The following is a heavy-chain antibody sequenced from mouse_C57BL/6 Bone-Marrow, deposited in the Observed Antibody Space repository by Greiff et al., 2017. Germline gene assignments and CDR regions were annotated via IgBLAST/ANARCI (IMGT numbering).Heavy chain of an antibody. J-gene: IGHJ2*01. CDR1: GYTFTTYP. CDR3: AIGSNFFYYFDY. D-gene: IGHD2-5*01. Sequence: VKLQESGAELVKPGASVKMSCKASGYTFTTYPIEWMKQNHGKSLEWIGNFHPYNDDTKYNQQFKGKATLTVDTSTNTVYLDLSRLTSEDTAVYSCAIGSNFFYYFDYWGQGTTLTVSS. CDR2: FHPYNDDT. V-gene: IGHV1-47*01.